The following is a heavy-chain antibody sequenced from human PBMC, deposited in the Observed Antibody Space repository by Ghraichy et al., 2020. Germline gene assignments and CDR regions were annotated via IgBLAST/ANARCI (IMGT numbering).Heavy chain of an antibody. CDR2: IYHSGTT. CDR3: ARESVGATYYYYYYMDV. J-gene: IGHJ6*03. V-gene: IGHV4-4*02. D-gene: IGHD1-26*01. Sequence: SETLSLTCAVSGGSISSSNWWSWLRQPPGKGLEWIGEIYHSGTTNYIPSLKSRVTISVDKSKNQFSLKLSSVTAADTAVYYCARESVGATYYYYYYMDVWGKGTTVTVSS. CDR1: GGSISSSNW.